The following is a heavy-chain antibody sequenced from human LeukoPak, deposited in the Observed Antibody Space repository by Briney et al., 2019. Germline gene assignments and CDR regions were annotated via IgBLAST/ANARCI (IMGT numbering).Heavy chain of an antibody. CDR2: IYYSGST. V-gene: IGHV4-59*01. D-gene: IGHD6-19*01. CDR1: GGSISSYY. Sequence: PSETLSLTCTVSGGSISSYYWSRIRQPPGKGLEWIGYIYYSGSTNYNPSLKSRATISVDTSKNQFSLKLSSVTAADTAVYYCAREAVAGTGIDYWGQGTLVTVSS. J-gene: IGHJ4*02. CDR3: AREAVAGTGIDY.